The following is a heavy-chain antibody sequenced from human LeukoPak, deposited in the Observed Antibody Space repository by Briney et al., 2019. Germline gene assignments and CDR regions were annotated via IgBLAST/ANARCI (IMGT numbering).Heavy chain of an antibody. J-gene: IGHJ4*02. CDR1: GENFSTYH. CDR3: ARPGLAYCGGDCYSTEGYYFDY. D-gene: IGHD2-21*01. Sequence: PSETLSLTCAVYGENFSTYHYSWIRQSPGKVLEWIGEINHSGSTNYNPSLKSRVTISVDTSRNQFSLRLTSVTAADAAMYYCARPGLAYCGGDCYSTEGYYFDYWSQGTLVAVSS. CDR2: INHSGST. V-gene: IGHV4-34*01.